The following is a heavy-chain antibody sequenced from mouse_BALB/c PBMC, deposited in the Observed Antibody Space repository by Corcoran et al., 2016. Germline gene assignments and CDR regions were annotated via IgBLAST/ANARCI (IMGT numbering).Heavy chain of an antibody. CDR3: ARDFRGYCSGGSCYAEYYYYGMDV. Sequence: VQLQESGPGLVKPSETLSLTCTVSGGSVSSGSYYWSWIRQPPGKGLEWIGYIYYSGSTNYNPSLKSRVTISVDTSKNQFSLKLSSVTAADTAVYYCARDFRGYCSGGSCYAEYYYYGMDVWGQGTTVTVSS. CDR2: IYYSGST. J-gene: IGHJ1*01. V-gene: IGHV3-5*02. CDR1: GGSVSSGSYY. D-gene: IGHD1-1*02.